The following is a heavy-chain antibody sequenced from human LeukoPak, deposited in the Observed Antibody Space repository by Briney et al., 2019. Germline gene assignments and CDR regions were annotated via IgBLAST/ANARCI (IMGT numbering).Heavy chain of an antibody. CDR3: AEDQKLQPFHY. CDR2: IQFDGSDE. D-gene: IGHD6-13*01. J-gene: IGHJ4*02. V-gene: IGHV3-30*02. CDR1: GFTFSAYG. Sequence: GGSLRLSCAASGFTFSAYGMNWVRQAPGKGLEWVAFIQFDGSDEHYSDSVKGRFTISRDNSKNTLFLQMNNLRTEDTSVYYCAEDQKLQPFHYWGQGTLVTVSS.